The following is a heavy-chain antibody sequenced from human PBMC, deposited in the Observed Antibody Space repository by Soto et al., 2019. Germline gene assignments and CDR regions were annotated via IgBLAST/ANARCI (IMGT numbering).Heavy chain of an antibody. Sequence: SETHSLTCTVAGGSRSPYDWSWFRQPPGEGLGWMAYIYYSGSTSYNPSPKTRVTISVYTSQTQFPWKLNSVPAGDPAMHYCAKISKMGPFAPWGQEPPVTVS. V-gene: IGHV4-59*01. J-gene: IGHJ5*02. CDR1: GGSRSPYD. CDR3: AKISKMGPFAP. D-gene: IGHD3-16*01. CDR2: IYYSGST.